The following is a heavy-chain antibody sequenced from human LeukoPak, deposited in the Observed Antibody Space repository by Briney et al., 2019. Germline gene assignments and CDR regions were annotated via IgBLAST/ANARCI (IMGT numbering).Heavy chain of an antibody. V-gene: IGHV4-59*01. CDR2: IYYSGST. CDR3: ARGVTGGWYGDFQH. J-gene: IGHJ1*01. CDR1: GGSINTYL. Sequence: PSEPLPLTCTVSGGSINTYLWRWIRQPPEKGLEWIGYIYYSGSTNYNPYLKSRVTISVDTSKNQFSLKLSSVTAADTAVYYCARGVTGGWYGDFQHWGQGTLVTVSS. D-gene: IGHD6-19*01.